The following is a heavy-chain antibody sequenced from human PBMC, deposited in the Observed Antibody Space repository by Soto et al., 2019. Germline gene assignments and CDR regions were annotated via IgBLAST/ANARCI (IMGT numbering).Heavy chain of an antibody. V-gene: IGHV5-10-1*01. Sequence: PGESLKISCKGFGYTFTTLWISWVRQMPGKGLEWMGRIDPRDSYTNYNPSFQGHVTISADKSINTAFLQWGNLKASDTAMYYCARLYCTSTTCDSWFDPWGQGTLVTVSS. CDR1: GYTFTTLW. D-gene: IGHD2-2*01. J-gene: IGHJ5*02. CDR2: IDPRDSYT. CDR3: ARLYCTSTTCDSWFDP.